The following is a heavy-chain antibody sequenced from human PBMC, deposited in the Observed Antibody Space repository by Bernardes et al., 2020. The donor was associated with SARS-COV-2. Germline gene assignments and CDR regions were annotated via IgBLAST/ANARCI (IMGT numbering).Heavy chain of an antibody. CDR3: VKDRSGTYAFDY. V-gene: IGHV3-64D*06. CDR1: GFIFTTSA. Sequence: GGSLRLSCSASGFIFTTSAMHWARQAPGRGLEYVSGINDYGDRTHYADSVKGRFTISRDDSKNTVSLLMSSLRVEDSAVYYCVKDRSGTYAFDYWGQGILVTASS. CDR2: INDYGDRT. D-gene: IGHD1-26*01. J-gene: IGHJ4*02.